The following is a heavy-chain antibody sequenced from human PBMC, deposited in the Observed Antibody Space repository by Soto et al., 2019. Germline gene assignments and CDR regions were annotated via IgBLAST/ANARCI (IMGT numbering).Heavy chain of an antibody. D-gene: IGHD3-10*01. J-gene: IGHJ4*02. CDR1: TDSSSFTNSY. CDR2: SSYNGGT. Sequence: SETLSLTCTVSTDSSSFTNSYWGWIRQPPGKGLQWIGSSSYNGGTFYNPSLKGRVVISFDTSKKQSSLQVTSVTAADTAAYFCARHRIEVVWRGFDFWGQGSPVTVSS. CDR3: ARHRIEVVWRGFDF. V-gene: IGHV4-39*01.